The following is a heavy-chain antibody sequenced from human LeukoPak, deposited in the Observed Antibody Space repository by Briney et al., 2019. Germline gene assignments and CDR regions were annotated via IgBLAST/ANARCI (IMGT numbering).Heavy chain of an antibody. J-gene: IGHJ4*02. CDR1: GFTFSRHG. CDR2: IGDTGRAK. V-gene: IGHV3-33*08. Sequence: GGSLRLSCVASGFTFSRHGMHWVRQAPGKGLEWVAVIGDTGRAKYYADSVEGRFTISRDNAENSLYLQMNSLRVEDTAVYYCARAPTVLVGYCSSSSCQADYWGQGTLVTVSS. CDR3: ARAPTVLVGYCSSSSCQADY. D-gene: IGHD2-2*01.